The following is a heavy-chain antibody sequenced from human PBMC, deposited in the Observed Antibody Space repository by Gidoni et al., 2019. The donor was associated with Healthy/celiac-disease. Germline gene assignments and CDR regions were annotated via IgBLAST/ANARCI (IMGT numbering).Heavy chain of an antibody. CDR1: GGSISSGSYY. Sequence: QVQLQESGPGLVKPSQTLSLTCTVPGGSISSGSYYWSWIRQPAGKGLEWIGRIYTSGSTNYNPSLKSRVTISVDTSKNQFSLKLSSVTAADTAVYYCARSPRSRNFDYWGQGTLVTVSS. D-gene: IGHD2-2*01. CDR3: ARSPRSRNFDY. J-gene: IGHJ4*02. V-gene: IGHV4-61*02. CDR2: IYTSGST.